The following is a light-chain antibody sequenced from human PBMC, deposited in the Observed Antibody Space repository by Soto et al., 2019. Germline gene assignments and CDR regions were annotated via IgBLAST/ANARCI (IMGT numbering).Light chain of an antibody. CDR2: AAS. Sequence: DIPMTQSPSSVSASVGDRVTITCRASQGISSRLAWYQQKPGKAPNLLIYAASSLQSGVPSRFSGSGSETDFTLTIGSLQPEDCATYDGQQSNSFPLTFGGGNKVEIK. J-gene: IGKJ4*01. CDR3: QQSNSFPLT. CDR1: QGISSR. V-gene: IGKV1-12*01.